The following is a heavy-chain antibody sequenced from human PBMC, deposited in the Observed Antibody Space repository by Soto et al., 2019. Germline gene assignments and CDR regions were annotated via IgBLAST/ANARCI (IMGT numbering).Heavy chain of an antibody. J-gene: IGHJ4*02. CDR1: GFTFTTYG. Sequence: EVQLVESGGGSVLPGGSLRLSCAASGFTFTTYGLRWVRQAPGKGPEWVAGIVQDGSTKYEDSAGGRITISTKDSNNTLLLQMFRRSGEDTAVYYCANAVRHDGVWDFHHWGQGTLVTVSS. D-gene: IGHD3-16*01. CDR3: ANAVRHDGVWDFHH. CDR2: GIVQDGST. V-gene: IGHV3-23*04.